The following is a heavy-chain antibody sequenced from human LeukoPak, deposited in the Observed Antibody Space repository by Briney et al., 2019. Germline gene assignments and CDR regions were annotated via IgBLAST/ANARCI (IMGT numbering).Heavy chain of an antibody. CDR1: GFTFSRYG. CDR2: ISYDGNNN. J-gene: IGHJ4*02. Sequence: GRSLRLSCAASGFTFSRYGMHWVRQAPDRGLEWVALISYDGNNNYYADSVKGRFTISRDNSKNTLYLQMNSLRAEDTAVYFCAKDQRGDILTGSPFDYWGQGTLVTVSS. D-gene: IGHD3-9*01. V-gene: IGHV3-30*18. CDR3: AKDQRGDILTGSPFDY.